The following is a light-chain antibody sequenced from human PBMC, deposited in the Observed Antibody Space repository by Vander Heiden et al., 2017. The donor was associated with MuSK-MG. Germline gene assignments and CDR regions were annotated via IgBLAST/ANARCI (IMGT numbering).Light chain of an antibody. CDR2: AAS. J-gene: IGKJ2*01. CDR1: QSISSY. CDR3: HQSETTPLP. Sequence: DIQMTQSPSSLSASVGDRVTITCRASQSISSYLNWYQQKLGKAPKLLIYAASSLQIAVPSRSSGSGPGTDFTLTISRLQPPDFTTYHCHQSETTPLPFGQWTKLEIK. V-gene: IGKV1-39*01.